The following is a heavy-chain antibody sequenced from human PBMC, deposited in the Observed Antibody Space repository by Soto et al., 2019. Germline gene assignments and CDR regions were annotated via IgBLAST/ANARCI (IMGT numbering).Heavy chain of an antibody. CDR1: GFTFNSHA. V-gene: IGHV3-23*01. CDR3: AKGTDIVVGVAALAGAFDI. Sequence: PGGSLRIGCAACGFTFNSHAMSWVRQAPGKWVEWVSAISGSVGSTYYAESVKGRFTISRDNSKKTLYLQMTSMRSEDTAVYYCAKGTDIVVGVAALAGAFDIWGQGTMVTVSS. D-gene: IGHD2-15*01. J-gene: IGHJ3*02. CDR2: ISGSVGST.